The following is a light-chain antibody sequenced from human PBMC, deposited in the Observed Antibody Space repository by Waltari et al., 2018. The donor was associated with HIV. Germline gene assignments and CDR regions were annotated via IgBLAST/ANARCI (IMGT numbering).Light chain of an antibody. CDR3: AAWDDSLNGQGV. CDR2: HNN. J-gene: IGLJ2*01. V-gene: IGLV1-44*01. CDR1: SSNIGSNT. Sequence: QSVLTQPPSASGTPGQRVTISCSGSSSNIGSNTVNWYQHLPGTAPKLLIYHNNRRPSGVPDRFSGSKSGTSAARAIGGLQSEDEADYYCAAWDDSLNGQGVFGGGTKLTVL.